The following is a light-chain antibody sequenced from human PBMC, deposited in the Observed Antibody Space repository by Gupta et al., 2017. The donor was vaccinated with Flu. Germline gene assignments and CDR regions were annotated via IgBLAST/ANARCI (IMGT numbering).Light chain of an antibody. CDR1: SSNIGAGYE. CDR3: QSSDSRLSPVV. Sequence: QSVLTQPPSVSGAPGQRVTISCTGSSSNIGAGYEVHWYQQLPGTAPKLRSEGNSNRPSGVKDRFACYKAGNCAYPDLQVLQAEDEAYADGQSSDSRLSPVVFGGGTKLTVL. CDR2: GNS. J-gene: IGLJ3*02. V-gene: IGLV1-40*01.